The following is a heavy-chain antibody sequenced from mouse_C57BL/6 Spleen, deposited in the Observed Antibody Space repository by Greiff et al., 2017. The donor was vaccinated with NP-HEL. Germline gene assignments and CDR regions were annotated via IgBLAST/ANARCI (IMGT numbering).Heavy chain of an antibody. V-gene: IGHV1-61*01. CDR1: GYTFTSYW. CDR3: ARPSYGNYPGDY. CDR2: IYPSDSET. D-gene: IGHD2-10*01. Sequence: QVQLQQPGAELVRPGSSVKLSCKASGYTFTSYWMDWVKQRPGQGLEWIGNIYPSDSETHYNQKFKDKATLTVDKSSSTAYMQLSSLASEDSAVYYCARPSYGNYPGDYWGQGTTLTVSS. J-gene: IGHJ2*01.